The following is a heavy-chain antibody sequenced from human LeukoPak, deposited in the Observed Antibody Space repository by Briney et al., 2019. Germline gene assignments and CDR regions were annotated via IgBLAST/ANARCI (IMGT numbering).Heavy chain of an antibody. Sequence: SQTLSLTCTVSGGSISSGVYYWSWIRQPPGKGLEWIGYVYNSGSTYYNPSLKSRVTVSVDTSKNQFSLRLNSVTAADTAVYYCARKYNFWSGTIDYWGQGTLVTVSS. CDR1: GGSISSGVYY. V-gene: IGHV4-30-4*01. CDR2: VYNSGST. J-gene: IGHJ4*02. CDR3: ARKYNFWSGTIDY. D-gene: IGHD3-3*01.